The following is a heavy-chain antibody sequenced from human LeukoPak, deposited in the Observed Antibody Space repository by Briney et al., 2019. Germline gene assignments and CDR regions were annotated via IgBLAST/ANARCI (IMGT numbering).Heavy chain of an antibody. CDR2: INPSGGST. Sequence: ASVKVSCQASGYTFTSYYMHWVRQAPGQGPEWMGIINPSGGSTSYAQKFQGRVTMTRDMSTSTVYMELSSLRSEDTAVYYCARSGRTGQGIAAAGTLDYWGQGTLVTVSS. D-gene: IGHD6-13*01. CDR1: GYTFTSYY. CDR3: ARSGRTGQGIAAAGTLDY. V-gene: IGHV1-46*01. J-gene: IGHJ4*02.